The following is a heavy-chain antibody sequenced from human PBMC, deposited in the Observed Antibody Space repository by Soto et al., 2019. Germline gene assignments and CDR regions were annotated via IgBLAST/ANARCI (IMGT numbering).Heavy chain of an antibody. CDR3: AKDQGYSGYDGFYYGMDV. D-gene: IGHD5-12*01. CDR2: ISYDGSNK. J-gene: IGHJ6*02. CDR1: GFTFSNYG. Sequence: QVQLVESGGGVVQPGRSLRLSCAASGFTFSNYGMHWVRQAPGKGLEWVAVISYDGSNKYYADSVKGRFTISRDNSKNTLYLQMNSLRAEDTAVYYCAKDQGYSGYDGFYYGMDVWGQGTTVTVSS. V-gene: IGHV3-30*18.